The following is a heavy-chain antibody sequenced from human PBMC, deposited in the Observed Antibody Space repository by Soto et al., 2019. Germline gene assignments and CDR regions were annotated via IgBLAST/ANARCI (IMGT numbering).Heavy chain of an antibody. CDR2: INPNGGST. D-gene: IGHD2-21*01. J-gene: IGHJ1*01. CDR3: ARSRLQSDF. V-gene: IGHV1-46*01. CDR1: GYTFIHYY. Sequence: QVQLVQSGAEVKKPGASVKISCKASGYTFIHYYIHWVRQAPGQGLEWMAIINPNGGSTNYAPKFQGGVTVTSDTSTTTVSMELNSLESDDTAVYFCARSRLQSDFCGHGTLVIVSS.